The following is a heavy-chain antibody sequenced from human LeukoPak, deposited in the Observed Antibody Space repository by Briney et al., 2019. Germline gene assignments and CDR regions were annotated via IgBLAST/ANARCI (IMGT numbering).Heavy chain of an antibody. Sequence: EASVKVSCKASGYTFISYYIHWVRQAPGHGLEWMGIINPSGGSTSYAQKFQGRVTMTRDTSTSTVYMEVSSLRSEDTAGYYCARMDTSGYSEYFQHWGQGTLVTVSS. V-gene: IGHV1-46*01. D-gene: IGHD3-22*01. CDR1: GYTFISYY. CDR2: INPSGGST. CDR3: ARMDTSGYSEYFQH. J-gene: IGHJ1*01.